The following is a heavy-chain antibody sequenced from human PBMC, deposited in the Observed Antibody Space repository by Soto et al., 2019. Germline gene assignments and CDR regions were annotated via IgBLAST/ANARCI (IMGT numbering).Heavy chain of an antibody. Sequence: PGGALRLSCAASGLTLSRYAMHWVRQAPGKGLEWVAVIWYDGSNKYYADSVKGRFTISRDNSKNTLYLQMNSLRAEDTAVYYCARGSSITMIVDYWGQGT. CDR3: ARGSSITMIVDY. J-gene: IGHJ4*02. CDR1: GLTLSRYA. D-gene: IGHD3-22*01. CDR2: IWYDGSNK. V-gene: IGHV3-33*01.